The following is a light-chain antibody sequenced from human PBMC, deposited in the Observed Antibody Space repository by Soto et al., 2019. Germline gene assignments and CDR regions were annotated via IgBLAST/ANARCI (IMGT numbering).Light chain of an antibody. CDR3: QQYNSYPLT. V-gene: IGKV1-5*03. CDR2: KAS. Sequence: DIQMTQSPSTLSASVGDRVTITCRASQSISSWLAWYQQKPGKAPKLLIHKASSLESGVPSRFSGSGSGTEFTLTISSLQPGDFATYYCQQYNSYPLTFGQGTKVEIK. CDR1: QSISSW. J-gene: IGKJ1*01.